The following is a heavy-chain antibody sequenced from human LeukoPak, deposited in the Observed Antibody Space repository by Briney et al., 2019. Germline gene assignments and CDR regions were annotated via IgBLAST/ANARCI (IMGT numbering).Heavy chain of an antibody. D-gene: IGHD2-2*01. CDR1: GFTFSSYG. V-gene: IGHV3-33*01. CDR2: IWYDGSNK. J-gene: IGHJ6*03. CDR3: ARGPYCSSTSCSPYYYYYMDV. Sequence: GRSLRLSCAASGFTFSSYGMHWVRQAPGKGLEWVAVIWYDGSNKYYADSVKGRFTISRDNSKNTLYLQMNSLRAEDTAVYYCARGPYCSSTSCSPYYYYYMDVWGKGTTVTVSS.